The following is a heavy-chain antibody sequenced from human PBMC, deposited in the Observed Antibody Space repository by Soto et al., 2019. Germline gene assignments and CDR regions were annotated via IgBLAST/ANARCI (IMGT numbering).Heavy chain of an antibody. Sequence: SETLSLTCAVSCGSFSGFYWTWIRQPPGEGLEWIGEINHSGTTNLNPSLRSRLTISLDSSKKHFSLKLTSMTAADAAVYYCARADRTLVTSYGLDVWGQGTTVTVS. D-gene: IGHD2-21*02. V-gene: IGHV4-34*01. CDR2: INHSGTT. CDR3: ARADRTLVTSYGLDV. J-gene: IGHJ6*02. CDR1: CGSFSGFY.